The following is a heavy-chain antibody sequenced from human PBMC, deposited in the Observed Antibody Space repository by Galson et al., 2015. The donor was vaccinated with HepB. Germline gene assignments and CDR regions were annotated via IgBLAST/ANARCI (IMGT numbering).Heavy chain of an antibody. V-gene: IGHV1-46*01. CDR1: GYTFTSYY. Sequence: SVKVSCKASGYTFTSYYMHWVRQAPGQGLEWMGIINPSGGSTSYAQKFQGRVTMTRDTSTSTVYMELSSLRSEDTAVYYCARGRAEQWLVDLLLGDYWGQGTLVTVSS. J-gene: IGHJ4*02. CDR3: ARGRAEQWLVDLLLGDY. CDR2: INPSGGST. D-gene: IGHD6-19*01.